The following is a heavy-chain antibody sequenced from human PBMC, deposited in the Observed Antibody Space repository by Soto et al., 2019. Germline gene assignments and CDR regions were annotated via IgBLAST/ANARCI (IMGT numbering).Heavy chain of an antibody. Sequence: PSETLSLTCAVYGGSFSGYYWSWIRQPPGKGLEWIGEINHSGSTNYNPSLKSRVTISVDTSKNQFSLKLSSVTAADTAVYYCARGLKGSGYYYVSYYFDYWGQGTLVTVS. CDR3: ARGLKGSGYYYVSYYFDY. J-gene: IGHJ4*02. CDR2: INHSGST. CDR1: GGSFSGYY. D-gene: IGHD3-22*01. V-gene: IGHV4-34*01.